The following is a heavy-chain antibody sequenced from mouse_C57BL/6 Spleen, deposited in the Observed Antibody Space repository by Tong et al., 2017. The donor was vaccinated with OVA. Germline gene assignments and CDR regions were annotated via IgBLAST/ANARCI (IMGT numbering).Heavy chain of an antibody. V-gene: IGHV1-53*01. J-gene: IGHJ2*01. CDR1: GYTFTSYW. CDR2: INPSNGGT. CDR3: ARDYYGSSWGYYFDS. D-gene: IGHD1-1*01. Sequence: VQLQESGTELVKPGASVKLSCKASGYTFTSYWMHWVKQRPGQGLEWIGNINPSNGGTNYNEKFKSKATLTVDKSSSTAYMQLSSLTSEDSAVYYCARDYYGSSWGYYFDSWGQGTTLSFSS.